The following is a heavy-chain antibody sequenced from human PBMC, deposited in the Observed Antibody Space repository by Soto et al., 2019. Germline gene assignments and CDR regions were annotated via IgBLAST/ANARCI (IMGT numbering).Heavy chain of an antibody. J-gene: IGHJ4*02. Sequence: GGSLRLSCAASGFTFSNAWMSWVRQAPGKGLEWVGRIKSKTDGGTTDYAAPVKGRFTISRDDSKNTLYLQMNSLRAEDTAVYYCARDLSIYCSGGSCYGFDYWGQGTLVTVSS. D-gene: IGHD2-15*01. CDR3: ARDLSIYCSGGSCYGFDY. V-gene: IGHV3-15*05. CDR2: IKSKTDGGTT. CDR1: GFTFSNAW.